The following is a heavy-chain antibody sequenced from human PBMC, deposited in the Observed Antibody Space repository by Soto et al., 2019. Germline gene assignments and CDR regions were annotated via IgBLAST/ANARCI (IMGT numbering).Heavy chain of an antibody. D-gene: IGHD3-22*01. J-gene: IGHJ4*02. CDR3: ARRPWLSGYYDY. CDR1: GYSFFSHW. V-gene: IGHV5-51*01. Sequence: GESLKISCKGSGYSFFSHWIGWVRQMPGKGLEWVGIIYPADSETRYSPSFQGQVTISVDKSINTAYLQWSSLKASDTAMYYCARRPWLSGYYDYWGKGTLVTVS. CDR2: IYPADSET.